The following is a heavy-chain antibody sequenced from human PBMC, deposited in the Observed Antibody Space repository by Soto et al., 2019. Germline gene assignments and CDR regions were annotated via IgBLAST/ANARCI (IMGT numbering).Heavy chain of an antibody. V-gene: IGHV3-33*01. CDR2: IWYDGSNK. CDR1: GFTFSNYG. J-gene: IGHJ4*02. CDR3: ARTPKSSPYYFDY. Sequence: QVQLVESGGGVVQPGRSLRLSCAASGFTFSNYGMHWVRQAPGKGLEWVAVIWYDGSNKYYADSVKGRFTISRDSSKNTLYLQMNSLRAEDMAVYYCARTPKSSPYYFDYWGQGTLVTVSS.